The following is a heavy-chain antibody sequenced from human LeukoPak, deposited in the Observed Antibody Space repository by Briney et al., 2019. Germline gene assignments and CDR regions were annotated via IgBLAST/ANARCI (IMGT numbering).Heavy chain of an antibody. J-gene: IGHJ4*02. D-gene: IGHD1-26*01. V-gene: IGHV4-38-2*01. Sequence: PSETLSLTCAVSGYSISSGYYWGWIRQPPGKGLEWIGSMDHSGSKYHNPSLESRVTISVGTSKNQFSLKLNSVTAADTAVYYCARADNIVGTTAFDYWGQGTLVTVSS. CDR2: MDHSGSK. CDR3: ARADNIVGTTAFDY. CDR1: GYSISSGYY.